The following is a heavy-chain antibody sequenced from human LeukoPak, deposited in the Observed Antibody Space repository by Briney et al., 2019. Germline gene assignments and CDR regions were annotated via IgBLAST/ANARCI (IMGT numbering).Heavy chain of an antibody. D-gene: IGHD6-19*01. CDR1: GGSISSSSYY. CDR3: ARNQWLVHFDY. V-gene: IGHV4-39*07. CDR2: IYYSGST. J-gene: IGHJ4*02. Sequence: SETLSLTCTVSGGSISSSSYYWGWIRQPPGKGLEWIGSIYYSGSTYYNPSLKSRVTMSVDTSKNQFSLKRSSVTAADTAVYYCARNQWLVHFDYWGQGTLVTVSS.